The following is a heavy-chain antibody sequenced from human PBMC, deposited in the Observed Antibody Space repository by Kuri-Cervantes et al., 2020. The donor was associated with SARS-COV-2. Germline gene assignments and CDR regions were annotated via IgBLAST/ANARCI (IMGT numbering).Heavy chain of an antibody. CDR2: INTYNGNT. CDR1: GYTFTTYG. CDR3: AAVFWISSGFGGGDGMDV. V-gene: IGHV1-18*04. J-gene: IGHJ6*02. Sequence: ASVKVSCKASGYTFTTYGISWVRQAPGQGLEWMGWINTYNGNTNYAQKLQGRVTMTTDTSTSTAYMELSSLRSEDTAAYYCAAVFWISSGFGGGDGMDVWGQGTTVTVSS. D-gene: IGHD6-19*01.